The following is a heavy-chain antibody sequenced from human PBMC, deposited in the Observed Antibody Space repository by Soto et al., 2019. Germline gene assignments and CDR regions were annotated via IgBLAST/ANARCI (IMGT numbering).Heavy chain of an antibody. CDR3: ARGPTYSAGSYSIN. J-gene: IGHJ4*02. Sequence: QVQLVQSGAEVKKPGSSVEVSCKASGGSFSRYTFSWVRQAPGQGLEWMGRIVPTLNIATSPPKFQGRVSFSADKSTGTVSMELRILTSAATAVYYCARGPTYSAGSYSINWGQGTLVTVSS. CDR1: GGSFSRYT. CDR2: IVPTLNIA. D-gene: IGHD3-10*01. V-gene: IGHV1-69*02.